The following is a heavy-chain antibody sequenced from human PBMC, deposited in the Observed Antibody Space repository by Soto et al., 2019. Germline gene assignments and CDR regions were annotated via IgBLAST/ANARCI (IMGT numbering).Heavy chain of an antibody. J-gene: IGHJ5*02. CDR3: ARPPIPQYSSGWYGSFAP. Sequence: GGSLRLSCAASGFTFSSYAMHWVRQAPGKGLEWVAVISYDGSNKYYGDSVKGRFTISRDNSKNTVYLQMNSLRAEDTAVYYCARPPIPQYSSGWYGSFAPWGLGTLVIVSS. CDR1: GFTFSSYA. CDR2: ISYDGSNK. D-gene: IGHD6-19*01. V-gene: IGHV3-30-3*01.